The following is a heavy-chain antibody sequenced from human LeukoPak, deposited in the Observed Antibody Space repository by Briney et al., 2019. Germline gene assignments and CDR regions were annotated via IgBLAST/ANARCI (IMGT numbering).Heavy chain of an antibody. V-gene: IGHV5-51*01. CDR1: GYSFTTCW. J-gene: IGHJ3*02. Sequence: GESLKISCKGSGYSFTTCWIGWVRQMPGKGLEWVGIIYPGGSETRYSPSFQGQVTISADKSITTAYLQWSSLKASDTAMYYCVRSPRDGYHDDFDTWGQGTMVTVSS. CDR2: IYPGGSET. D-gene: IGHD5-24*01. CDR3: VRSPRDGYHDDFDT.